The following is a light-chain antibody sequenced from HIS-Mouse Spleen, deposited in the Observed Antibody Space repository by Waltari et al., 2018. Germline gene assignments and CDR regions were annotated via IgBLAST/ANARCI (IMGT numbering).Light chain of an antibody. CDR3: QSYDSSLSAHYV. V-gene: IGLV1-40*01. CDR1: SSNIGAGYE. CDR2: GNS. Sequence: QSVLTQPPSVSGAPGQRVTISCTGSSSNIGAGYEVPWYQQLPGTAPKLLIYGNSNRPSGVPDRFSGSKSGTSASLAITGLQAEDEADYYCQSYDSSLSAHYVFGTGTKVTVL. J-gene: IGLJ1*01.